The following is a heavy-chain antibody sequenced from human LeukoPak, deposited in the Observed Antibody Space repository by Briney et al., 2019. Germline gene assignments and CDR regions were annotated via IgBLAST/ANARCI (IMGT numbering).Heavy chain of an antibody. CDR2: IRYDGSNK. V-gene: IGHV3-30*02. CDR1: GFTFSSYG. Sequence: GGSLRLSCAASGFTFSSYGMHWVRQAPGKGLEWVAFIRYDGSNKYYADSVKGRFTISRDNSKNTLYLQMNSLRAEDTAVYYCAKDQGNSNYDYYYYYYMDVWGKGTTVTVSS. CDR3: AKDQGNSNYDYYYYYYMDV. J-gene: IGHJ6*03. D-gene: IGHD4-11*01.